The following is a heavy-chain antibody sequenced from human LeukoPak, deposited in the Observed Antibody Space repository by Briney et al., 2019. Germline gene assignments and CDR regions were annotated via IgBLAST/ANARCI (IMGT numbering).Heavy chain of an antibody. CDR3: ASVRGYSSGWYASGFDP. J-gene: IGHJ5*02. V-gene: IGHV4-34*01. Sequence: MPSETLSLTCAVYGGSFSSYYWGWIRQPPGKGPEWIGSIYYSGSTNYNPSLKSRVTISLDTSKNQFSLKLSSVTAADTAVYYCASVRGYSSGWYASGFDPWGQGTLVTVSS. CDR2: IYYSGST. D-gene: IGHD6-19*01. CDR1: GGSFSSYY.